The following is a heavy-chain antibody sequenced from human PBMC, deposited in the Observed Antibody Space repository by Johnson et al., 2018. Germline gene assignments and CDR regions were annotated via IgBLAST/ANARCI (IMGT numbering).Heavy chain of an antibody. J-gene: IGHJ6*02. D-gene: IGHD3-3*01. Sequence: VQLVESGGGLVKPGGSLRLSCAASGFTFSSYSMNWVRQAPGKGLEWVSSISSSSSYIYYADSVKGRFTISRDNAKNSLYLQMNSLRAEDTAVYYCARDLEDFWSGLDVWGQGTTVTVSS. CDR1: GFTFSSYS. CDR2: ISSSSSYI. V-gene: IGHV3-21*01. CDR3: ARDLEDFWSGLDV.